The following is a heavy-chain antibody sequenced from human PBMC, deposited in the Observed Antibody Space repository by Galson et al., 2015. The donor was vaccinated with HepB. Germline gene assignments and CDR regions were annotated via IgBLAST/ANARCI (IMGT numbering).Heavy chain of an antibody. D-gene: IGHD5/OR15-5a*01. Sequence: SLRLSCAASGFTFSKCAINWVRQAPGKGLEWVSFISGGGGTTYYADSVKGRFTVSRDNSINMMNLQTSNLRAEDTAVYYCAKVFPGELSSHSWYHYYFAMDVWGQGTTVTVSS. CDR1: GFTFSKCA. CDR2: ISGGGGTT. J-gene: IGHJ6*02. V-gene: IGHV3-23*01. CDR3: AKVFPGELSSHSWYHYYFAMDV.